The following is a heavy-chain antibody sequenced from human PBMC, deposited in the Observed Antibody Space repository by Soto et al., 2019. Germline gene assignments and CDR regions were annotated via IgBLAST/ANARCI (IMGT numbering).Heavy chain of an antibody. CDR1: GFTFSSYA. V-gene: IGHV3-23*01. D-gene: IGHD3-10*01. Sequence: GGSLRLSCAASGFTFSSYAMSWVRQAPGKGLEWVSAISGSGGTIYYADSVKGRFTISRDNAKNSLYLQMNSLRAEETAVYYCARDLSYGSGSYYNVPSYMDVWGKGTTVTVSS. CDR2: ISGSGGTI. CDR3: ARDLSYGSGSYYNVPSYMDV. J-gene: IGHJ6*03.